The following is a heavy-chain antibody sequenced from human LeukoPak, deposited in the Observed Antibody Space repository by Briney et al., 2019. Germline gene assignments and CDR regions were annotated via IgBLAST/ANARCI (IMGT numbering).Heavy chain of an antibody. Sequence: SQTLSLTCAISGDSVSSNSTAWNWIRQSPSRGIEWLGRTYYRSKWYNDYAVSVKSRITINPDTSKNQFSLQLNSVTPEDTAVFYCARDQISIAVAGDYYSYYMDVWGKGTTVTVSS. V-gene: IGHV6-1*01. CDR3: ARDQISIAVAGDYYSYYMDV. CDR1: GDSVSSNSTA. CDR2: TYYRSKWYN. D-gene: IGHD6-19*01. J-gene: IGHJ6*03.